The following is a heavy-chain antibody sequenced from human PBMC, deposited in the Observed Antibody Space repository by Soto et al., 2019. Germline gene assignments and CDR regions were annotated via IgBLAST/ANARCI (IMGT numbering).Heavy chain of an antibody. CDR3: AKDKNSGDYYYGMDV. Sequence: SVKVSCKASGFTFSSSAVHWVRQARGHRLEWIGWIVVGNSNTNYARGLQERVTITRDMSTSTAYMELSGLRSEDTAVYYCAKDKNSGDYYYGMDVWGQGTTVTVSS. J-gene: IGHJ6*02. D-gene: IGHD4-17*01. V-gene: IGHV1-58*01. CDR2: IVVGNSNT. CDR1: GFTFSSSA.